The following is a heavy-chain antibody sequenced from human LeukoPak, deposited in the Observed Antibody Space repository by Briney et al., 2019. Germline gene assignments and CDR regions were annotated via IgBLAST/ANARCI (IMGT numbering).Heavy chain of an antibody. D-gene: IGHD5-18*01. CDR1: GFTFSSYE. CDR3: ARAHRIQLWSQSYYFDY. Sequence: GGSLRLSCAASGFTFSSYEMNWVRQAPGKGLEWVPYISSSGSTIYYADSVKGRFTISRDNAKNSLYLQMNSLRAEDTAVYYCARAHRIQLWSQSYYFDYWGQGTLVTVSS. J-gene: IGHJ4*02. CDR2: ISSSGSTI. V-gene: IGHV3-48*03.